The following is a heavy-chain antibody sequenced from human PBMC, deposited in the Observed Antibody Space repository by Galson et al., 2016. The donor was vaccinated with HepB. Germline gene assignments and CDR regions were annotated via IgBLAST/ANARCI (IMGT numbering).Heavy chain of an antibody. D-gene: IGHD5-18*01. CDR3: ARWGYSLFDY. V-gene: IGHV4-59*08. CDR2: IPYSGRN. J-gene: IGHJ4*02. Sequence: SETLSLTCIVSGGSISSYYWTWIRQPPGKGLEWIGYIPYSGRNNYNPSLKSRVTISVDTSKNQLLLKLSSVTAADTAVYYCARWGYSLFDYWGRGSLVTVSS. CDR1: GGSISSYY.